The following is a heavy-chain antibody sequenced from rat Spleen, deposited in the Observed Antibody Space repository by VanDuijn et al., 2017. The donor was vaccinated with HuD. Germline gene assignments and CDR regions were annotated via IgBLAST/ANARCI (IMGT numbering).Heavy chain of an antibody. V-gene: IGHV5-19*01. CDR2: ISPGGVST. CDR3: ARPRYNYDWFAY. Sequence: EVQLVESGGGLVQPGRSLKLSCAASGFTFSNYGMHWIRQAPTKGLEWVTSISPGGVSTFYRDSVKGRFTISRDNAKSTLYLQMDSLRSEDTATYYCARPRYNYDWFAYWGQGTLVTVSS. J-gene: IGHJ3*01. D-gene: IGHD1-5*01. CDR1: GFTFSNYG.